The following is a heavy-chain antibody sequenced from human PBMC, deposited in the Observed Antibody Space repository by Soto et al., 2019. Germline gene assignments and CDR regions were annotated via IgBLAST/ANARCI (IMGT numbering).Heavy chain of an antibody. Sequence: SRRLSCAASGFTFEDYAMHWVRQAPGKGVEWVSGISWNSGSIGYADSVKGRFTISRDNAKNSLYLQMNSRRADDTALYYCAKGSSPYYYYYGMDVWGQGTTVTVSS. CDR3: AKGSSPYYYYYGMDV. V-gene: IGHV3-9*01. CDR2: ISWNSGSI. J-gene: IGHJ6*02. CDR1: GFTFEDYA.